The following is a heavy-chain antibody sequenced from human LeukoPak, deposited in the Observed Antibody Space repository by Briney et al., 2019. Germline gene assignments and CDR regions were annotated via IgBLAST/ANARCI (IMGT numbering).Heavy chain of an antibody. V-gene: IGHV4-4*07. CDR1: GFSITTYY. Sequence: TSETLSLTCTVSGFSITTYYWSWIRQPAGNGLEWIGLIHSSGSTTYNPSLKSRVTISVDTSKNQFSLHLSSVTAADPAVYYCSGDIREVGESHYFDYWGQGTLVTVTS. D-gene: IGHD1-26*01. CDR3: SGDIREVGESHYFDY. J-gene: IGHJ4*02. CDR2: IHSSGST.